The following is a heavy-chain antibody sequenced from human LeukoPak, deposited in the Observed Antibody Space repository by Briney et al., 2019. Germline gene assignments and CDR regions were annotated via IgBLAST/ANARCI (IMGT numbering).Heavy chain of an antibody. J-gene: IGHJ4*02. CDR1: GGSISSYY. CDR2: IYYSGST. CDR3: ARVGFGELLSPFDY. D-gene: IGHD3-10*01. Sequence: SETLSLTCTVSGGSISSYYWSWIRQPPGKGLEWIGYIYYSGSTNYIPSLKSRVTISVDTSKNQFSLKLSSVTAADTAVYYCARVGFGELLSPFDYWGQGTLVTVSS. V-gene: IGHV4-59*01.